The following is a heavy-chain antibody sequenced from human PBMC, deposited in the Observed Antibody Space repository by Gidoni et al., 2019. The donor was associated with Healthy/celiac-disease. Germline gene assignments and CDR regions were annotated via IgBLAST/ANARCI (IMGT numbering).Heavy chain of an antibody. D-gene: IGHD3-10*01. Sequence: QVQLVQSGAEVKTPGSSVKVSCKASGGPFSSYPISWVRQAPGQGLEWMGGIIPICGTANNEQKVQGRVTITADESTSTAYMELSSLRSEDTAVYYCARAQYGSGSYAYYYGMDVWGQGTTVTVSS. CDR1: GGPFSSYP. J-gene: IGHJ6*02. V-gene: IGHV1-69*01. CDR2: IIPICGTA. CDR3: ARAQYGSGSYAYYYGMDV.